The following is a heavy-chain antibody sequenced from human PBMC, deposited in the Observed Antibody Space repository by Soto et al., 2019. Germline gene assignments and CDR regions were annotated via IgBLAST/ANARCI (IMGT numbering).Heavy chain of an antibody. CDR2: TFYRSKWFN. Sequence: QVQLQQSGPGLLKASQTLSLTCDISGDSVSSNTAAWNWIRQSPSRGLEWLGRTFYRSKWFNDYAVSVKSRITLTPDTSKNQFSLPLNSVTPGDTAIYYCARDELHYKTPFDSWGQGTLVTVSS. D-gene: IGHD3-10*01. J-gene: IGHJ4*02. CDR1: GDSVSSNTAA. CDR3: ARDELHYKTPFDS. V-gene: IGHV6-1*01.